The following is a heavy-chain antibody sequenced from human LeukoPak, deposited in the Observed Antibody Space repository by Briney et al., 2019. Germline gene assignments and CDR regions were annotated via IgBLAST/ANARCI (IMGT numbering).Heavy chain of an antibody. CDR2: IYYSGRT. Sequence: KPSETLSLTCTVSGGSLSSSSYYWGWIRQPPGKGLEWIGSIYYSGRTYYNPSLKSRVTISLDTSKNQFSLKLTSVTAADTAMYYCARTALADPLWGQGALVTVSS. CDR1: GGSLSSSSYY. J-gene: IGHJ4*02. V-gene: IGHV4-39*07. CDR3: ARTALADPL. D-gene: IGHD6-13*01.